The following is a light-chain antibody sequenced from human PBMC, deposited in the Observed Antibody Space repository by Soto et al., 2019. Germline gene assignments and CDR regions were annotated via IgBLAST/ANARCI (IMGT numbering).Light chain of an antibody. CDR1: HTVNSNY. Sequence: ETVLTQSPGTLSLSPGERVTLSCRASHTVNSNYLGWYQQKPGQAPRLLMDGASSRATGIPDRFSGSGSGTDFTLTISRLEPEDFAVYYCQQHGDSLTFGGGTKVEIK. CDR2: GAS. J-gene: IGKJ4*01. CDR3: QQHGDSLT. V-gene: IGKV3-20*01.